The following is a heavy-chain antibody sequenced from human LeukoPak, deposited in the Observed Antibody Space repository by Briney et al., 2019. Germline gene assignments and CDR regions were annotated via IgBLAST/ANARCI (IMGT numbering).Heavy chain of an antibody. D-gene: IGHD2-2*01. Sequence: ASVKVSCKASGYTFTGYYMHWVRQAPGQGLEWMGWINPNSGGTNYAQKFQGRVTMTRDTSISTAYMELSSLRSEDTAVYYCARCQGSTSCYEFDYWGQGTLVTVSS. CDR3: ARCQGSTSCYEFDY. V-gene: IGHV1-2*02. J-gene: IGHJ4*02. CDR2: INPNSGGT. CDR1: GYTFTGYY.